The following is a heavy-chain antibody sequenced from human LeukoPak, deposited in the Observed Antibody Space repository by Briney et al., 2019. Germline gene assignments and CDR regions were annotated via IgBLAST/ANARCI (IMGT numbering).Heavy chain of an antibody. Sequence: LGGSLRLSCAASGFTFSSYSMNWVRQAPGKGLEWVSSISSSSSYIYYADSVKGRFTISRDNAKNSLYLQMNSLRAEDTAVYYCARDFQPRSYYYGSGSYYYGMDVWGQGTTVTVSS. CDR2: ISSSSSYI. J-gene: IGHJ6*02. V-gene: IGHV3-21*01. CDR3: ARDFQPRSYYYGSGSYYYGMDV. D-gene: IGHD3-10*01. CDR1: GFTFSSYS.